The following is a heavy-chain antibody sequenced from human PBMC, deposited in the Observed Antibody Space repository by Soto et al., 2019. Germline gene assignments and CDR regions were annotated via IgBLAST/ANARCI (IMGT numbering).Heavy chain of an antibody. CDR1: GFTVSSNY. CDR2: IYSGGST. D-gene: IGHD3-22*01. Sequence: GGSLRLSCAASGFTVSSNYMSWVRQAPGKGLEWVSVIYSGGSTYYADSVKGRFTISRHNSKNTLYLQMNSLRAEDTAVYYCATYSYDSSGYYYRVYWGQGTLVTVSS. V-gene: IGHV3-66*01. J-gene: IGHJ4*02. CDR3: ATYSYDSSGYYYRVY.